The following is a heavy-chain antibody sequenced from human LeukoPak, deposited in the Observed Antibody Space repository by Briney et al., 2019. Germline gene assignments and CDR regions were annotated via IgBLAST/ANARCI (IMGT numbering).Heavy chain of an antibody. D-gene: IGHD3-22*01. CDR3: AKGRAYYDSSGPIDY. CDR2: ITDDGAGT. J-gene: IGHJ4*02. Sequence: PGGSLRLSCAASGFTFSNYAMNWVRLAPGKGLEWVSSITDDGAGTYYADSVKGRFTISRDNSKNTLYLQMNSLRAEDTAVYYCAKGRAYYDSSGPIDYWGQGTLVTVSS. V-gene: IGHV3-23*01. CDR1: GFTFSNYA.